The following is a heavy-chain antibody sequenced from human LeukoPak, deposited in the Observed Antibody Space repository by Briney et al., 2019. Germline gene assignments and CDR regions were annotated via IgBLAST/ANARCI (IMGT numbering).Heavy chain of an antibody. Sequence: GGSLRLSCAASGFTFSSYSMNWVRQAPGKGLEWVSSITSSSRYIYYADSVKGRFTISRDDSKNTAYLQMNSLKTEDTAVYYCTRQEDYYYYYYMDVWGKGTTVTISS. CDR2: ITSSSRYI. V-gene: IGHV3-21*04. J-gene: IGHJ6*03. CDR1: GFTFSSYS. CDR3: TRQEDYYYYYYMDV.